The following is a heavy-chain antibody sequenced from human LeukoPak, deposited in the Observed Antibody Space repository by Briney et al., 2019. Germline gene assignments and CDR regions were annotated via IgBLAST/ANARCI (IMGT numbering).Heavy chain of an antibody. CDR1: GLTFSNSW. J-gene: IGHJ4*02. Sequence: GGSLRLPCEASGLTFSNSWMHWVRQIPGKGLVWVSRMYGDMRDISYADSVKGRFTISRDNAKNTVYLQMNSLRGEDTAVYYCARGLLRYFDWLSNLFDYWGQGTQVTVSS. CDR2: MYGDMRDI. D-gene: IGHD3-9*01. CDR3: ARGLLRYFDWLSNLFDY. V-gene: IGHV3-74*01.